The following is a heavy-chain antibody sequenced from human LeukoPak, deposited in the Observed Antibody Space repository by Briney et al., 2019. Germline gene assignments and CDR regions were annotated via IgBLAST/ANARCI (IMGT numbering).Heavy chain of an antibody. Sequence: SETLSLTCTVSGGSISSNSYYWGWIRQSPGKGLEWIGTIYYSGSTYYNPSLKSRVTISVDTSKNQFSLKLSSVTAADTAVYYCARRPSIAVAGFDYWGQGTLVTVSS. CDR1: GGSISSNSYY. D-gene: IGHD6-19*01. CDR2: IYYSGST. CDR3: ARRPSIAVAGFDY. J-gene: IGHJ4*02. V-gene: IGHV4-39*07.